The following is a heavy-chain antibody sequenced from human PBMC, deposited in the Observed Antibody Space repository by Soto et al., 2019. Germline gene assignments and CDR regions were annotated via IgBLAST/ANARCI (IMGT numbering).Heavy chain of an antibody. CDR1: GGSISSGGYS. CDR3: AVYGGNSGVRFDP. CDR2: IYHSGST. J-gene: IGHJ5*02. V-gene: IGHV4-30-2*01. Sequence: QLQLQESGSGLVKPSQTLSLTCAVSGGSISSGGYSWSWIRQPPGKGLEWIGYIYHSGSTYYNPFLKSRVTISVDRSKNQFSLKLSSVTAADTAVYYCAVYGGNSGVRFDPWGQGTLVTVSS. D-gene: IGHD4-17*01.